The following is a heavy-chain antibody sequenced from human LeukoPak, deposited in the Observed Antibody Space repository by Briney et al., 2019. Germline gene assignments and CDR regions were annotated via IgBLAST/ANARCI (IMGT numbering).Heavy chain of an antibody. CDR3: ARASRGNWFDP. D-gene: IGHD3-10*01. Sequence: GGSLRLSCSASGFTFSSYAMHWVRQAPGKGLEYVSAISSNGGSTNYADSVKGRFTISRDNAKNTLYLQMNSLRAEDTAVYYCARASRGNWFDPWGQGTLVTVSS. J-gene: IGHJ5*02. CDR1: GFTFSSYA. CDR2: ISSNGGST. V-gene: IGHV3-64*04.